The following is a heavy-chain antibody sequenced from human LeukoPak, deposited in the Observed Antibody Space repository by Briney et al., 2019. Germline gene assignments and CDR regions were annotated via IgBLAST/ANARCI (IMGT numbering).Heavy chain of an antibody. CDR3: ARQNPLADVFDI. Sequence: GESLKISRKGSGYSFTSYWIGWVRQMPGKGLEWMGIIYPGDSDTRYSPSFQGQVTMSADKSIRTAYLQWSSLKASDTAMYFCARQNPLADVFDIWGQGTMITVSS. J-gene: IGHJ3*02. CDR2: IYPGDSDT. V-gene: IGHV5-51*01. CDR1: GYSFTSYW.